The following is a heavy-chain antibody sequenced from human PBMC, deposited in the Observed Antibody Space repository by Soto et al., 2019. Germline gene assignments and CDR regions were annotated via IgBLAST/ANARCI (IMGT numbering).Heavy chain of an antibody. V-gene: IGHV3-30*18. CDR3: AKPPEKKGHRGYYYYGMDV. D-gene: IGHD2-21*01. Sequence: QVQLVESGGGVVQPGRSLRLSCAASGFTFSSYGMHWVRQAPGKGLEWVAVISYDGSNKYYADSVKGRFTISRDNSKNTLYLQMNSLRAEDTAVYYCAKPPEKKGHRGYYYYGMDVWGQGTTVTVSS. CDR2: ISYDGSNK. CDR1: GFTFSSYG. J-gene: IGHJ6*02.